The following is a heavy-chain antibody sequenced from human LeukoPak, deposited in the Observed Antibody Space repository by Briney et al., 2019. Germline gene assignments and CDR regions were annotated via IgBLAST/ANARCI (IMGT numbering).Heavy chain of an antibody. D-gene: IGHD6-6*01. Sequence: GGSLRLSCTTSGFTFSSYTMNWVRQAPGKGLEWVSSISSSSSYIYYADSVKGRFTISRDNAKNSLYLQMNSLRAEDTAVYYCAREYSSSHYYYYYMDVWGKGTTVTVSS. J-gene: IGHJ6*03. V-gene: IGHV3-21*01. CDR1: GFTFSSYT. CDR3: AREYSSSHYYYYYMDV. CDR2: ISSSSSYI.